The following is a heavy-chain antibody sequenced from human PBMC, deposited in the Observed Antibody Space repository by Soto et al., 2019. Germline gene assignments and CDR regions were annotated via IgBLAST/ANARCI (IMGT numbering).Heavy chain of an antibody. CDR2: VYYSGNT. CDR3: ARKGAAASYAHYYMDV. D-gene: IGHD6-13*01. Sequence: SEMLSLTCTVSGGSISPYYWSWIRQPPGKGLEWIGYVYYSGNTNYNPSLESRVTISVDTSRNRFSLNLTSATAADTAVYYCARKGAAASYAHYYMDVWGRGTAVTVSS. CDR1: GGSISPYY. J-gene: IGHJ6*03. V-gene: IGHV4-59*01.